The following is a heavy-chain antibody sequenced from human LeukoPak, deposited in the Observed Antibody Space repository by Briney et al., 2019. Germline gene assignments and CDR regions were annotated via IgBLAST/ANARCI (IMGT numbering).Heavy chain of an antibody. CDR1: GYSLTGYY. J-gene: IGHJ3*01. D-gene: IGHD3-16*01. Sequence: GASVKVSCKASGYSLTGYYMHWVRQAPGQGLEWMGWINPHSGGTVYAQKFQGRVTMTRDTSISTVYMELSRLRSDDTAVYYCARPYEWGSPEAFDVWGQGTMVTVSS. V-gene: IGHV1-2*02. CDR2: INPHSGGT. CDR3: ARPYEWGSPEAFDV.